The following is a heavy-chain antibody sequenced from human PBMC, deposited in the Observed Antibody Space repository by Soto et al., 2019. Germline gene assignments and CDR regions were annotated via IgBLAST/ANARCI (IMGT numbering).Heavy chain of an antibody. CDR3: AKRSSSSTFDY. J-gene: IGHJ4*02. V-gene: IGHV3-23*01. D-gene: IGHD6-6*01. Sequence: EVQLLESGGGLVQPGESLRLSCAASGFTFSSYAMSWVRQAPGKGLEWVSVISGSDDSTYYADSVKGRFTISRDNSMNTLYLQMTSLRAEDTAVYYCAKRSSSSTFDYFGQGTLVTVSS. CDR2: ISGSDDST. CDR1: GFTFSSYA.